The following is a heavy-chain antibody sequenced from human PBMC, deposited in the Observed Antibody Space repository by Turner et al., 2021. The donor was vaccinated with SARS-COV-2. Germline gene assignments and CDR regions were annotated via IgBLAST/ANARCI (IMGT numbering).Heavy chain of an antibody. CDR3: AREVSGSYWPFDY. CDR2: IWYDGSNK. V-gene: IGHV3-33*01. D-gene: IGHD1-26*01. J-gene: IGHJ4*02. Sequence: QVQLVESGGGVVQPGRSLSLSCAASGFPFSSYGMHWFRQAPGKGLEWVAVIWYDGSNKYYADSVKGRFTISRDNSKNTLYLQMNSLRAEDTAVYYCAREVSGSYWPFDYWGQGTLVTVSS. CDR1: GFPFSSYG.